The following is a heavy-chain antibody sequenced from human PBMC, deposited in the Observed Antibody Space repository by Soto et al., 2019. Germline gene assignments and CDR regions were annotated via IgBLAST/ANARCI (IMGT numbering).Heavy chain of an antibody. CDR1: GYTFTSYD. CDR3: ARAGIAVAGKVYYYYYGMDV. V-gene: IGHV1-8*01. D-gene: IGHD6-19*01. J-gene: IGHJ6*02. CDR2: MNPNSGNT. Sequence: QVQLVQSGAEVKKPGASVKVSCKASGYTFTSYDINWVRQATVQGLEWMGWMNPNSGNTGYAQKFQGRVTMTRNTSISTAYMELSSLRSEDTAVYYCARAGIAVAGKVYYYYYGMDVWGQGTTVTVSS.